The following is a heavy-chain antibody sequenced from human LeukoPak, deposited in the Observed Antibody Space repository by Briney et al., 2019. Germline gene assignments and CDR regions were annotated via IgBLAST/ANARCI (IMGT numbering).Heavy chain of an antibody. V-gene: IGHV3-23*01. CDR2: ISGSGGTT. CDR3: ARQWLVNG. CDR1: GFTFSSYG. J-gene: IGHJ4*02. Sequence: GGSLRLSCAASGFTFSSYGMSWVRQAPGKGLEWVSSISGSGGTTDYADSVKGRFTISRDNSKNTLYLQMNSLRAEDTAVYYCARQWLVNGWGQGTLVTVSS. D-gene: IGHD6-19*01.